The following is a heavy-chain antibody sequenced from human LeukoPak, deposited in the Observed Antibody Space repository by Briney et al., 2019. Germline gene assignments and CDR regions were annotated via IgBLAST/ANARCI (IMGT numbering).Heavy chain of an antibody. Sequence: GGSLRLSCAASGFTFSSYGMHWARQAPGKGLEWVAVIWYDGSNKYYADSVKGRFTISRDNSKNTLYLQMNSLRAEDTAVYYCARDETYYYDSSGYKAYDAFDIWGQGTMVTVSS. J-gene: IGHJ3*02. CDR2: IWYDGSNK. D-gene: IGHD3-22*01. V-gene: IGHV3-33*01. CDR3: ARDETYYYDSSGYKAYDAFDI. CDR1: GFTFSSYG.